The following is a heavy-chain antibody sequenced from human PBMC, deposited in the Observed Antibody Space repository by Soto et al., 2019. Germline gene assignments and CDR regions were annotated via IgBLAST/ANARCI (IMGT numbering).Heavy chain of an antibody. V-gene: IGHV1-18*01. Sequence: QVKLVQSGAEVKKPGASVKVSCKASGYTFTSYGISWVRQAPGQGLEWMGWISAYSGSTNYAQKLQGRVTMTTDTSSSTAYMELRSLRSDDTAVYYCARSIAAAVDFDYWGQGTLVTVSS. CDR2: ISAYSGST. CDR1: GYTFTSYG. CDR3: ARSIAAAVDFDY. D-gene: IGHD6-13*01. J-gene: IGHJ4*02.